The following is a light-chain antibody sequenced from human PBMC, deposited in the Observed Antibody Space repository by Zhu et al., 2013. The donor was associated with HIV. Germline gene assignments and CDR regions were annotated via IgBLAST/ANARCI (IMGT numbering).Light chain of an antibody. CDR1: QSVSSSN. CDR3: QQYGSSPET. J-gene: IGKJ1*01. Sequence: ETVLTQSPGTLSLSPGERATLSCRASQSVSSSNLAWYQQQPGQAPRLLIYGASSRATGIPDRFSGSGSGTEFTLTISRLEPEDFAVYYCQQYGSSPETFGQGTKVEIK. CDR2: GAS. V-gene: IGKV3-20*01.